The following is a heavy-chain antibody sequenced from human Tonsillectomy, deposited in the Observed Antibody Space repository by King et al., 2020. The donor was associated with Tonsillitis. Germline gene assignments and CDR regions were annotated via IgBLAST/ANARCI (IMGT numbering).Heavy chain of an antibody. D-gene: IGHD4-17*01. CDR2: ISSRGEYI. J-gene: IGHJ5*02. V-gene: IGHV3-21*01. CDR1: GFTFSSYG. CDR3: ARDATVITTGGWFDP. Sequence: QLVQSGGGLVKPGGSLRLSCAASGFTFSSYGMNWVRQAPGKGLEWVSSISSRGEYIYYAYLVKGRFTISRDNAKNSLFLQLNSLRVEDTAIYYCARDATVITTGGWFDPWGQGTLVTVSS.